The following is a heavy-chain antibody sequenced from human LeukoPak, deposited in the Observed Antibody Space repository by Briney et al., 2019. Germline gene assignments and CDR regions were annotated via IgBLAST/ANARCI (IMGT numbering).Heavy chain of an antibody. J-gene: IGHJ4*02. Sequence: PGGSLRLSCAASGFTFSSHGMHWVRQAPGKGLEWVAVLWYDGNNKYYGDSVEGRFTISRDNSKNTLYLHMNSLRAEDTAVYYCTRDMHSHYFDFWGQGTLVTVPS. D-gene: IGHD2-2*01. CDR3: TRDMHSHYFDF. V-gene: IGHV3-33*01. CDR1: GFTFSSHG. CDR2: LWYDGNNK.